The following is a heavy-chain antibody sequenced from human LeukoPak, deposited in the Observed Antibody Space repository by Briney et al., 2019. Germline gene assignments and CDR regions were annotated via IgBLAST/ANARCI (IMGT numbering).Heavy chain of an antibody. CDR2: ISGSGGST. Sequence: GGSLRLSCAASGFTFSSYGMSWVRQAPGKGLEWVSAISGSGGSTYYADSVKGRFTISRDNSKNTLYLQMNSLRAEDTAVYYCAKDGENTMVRGVSFLDYWGQGTLVTVSS. CDR3: AKDGENTMVRGVSFLDY. J-gene: IGHJ4*02. D-gene: IGHD3-10*01. CDR1: GFTFSSYG. V-gene: IGHV3-23*01.